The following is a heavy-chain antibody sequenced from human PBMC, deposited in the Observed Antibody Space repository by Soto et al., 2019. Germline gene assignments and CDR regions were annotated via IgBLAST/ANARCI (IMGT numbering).Heavy chain of an antibody. CDR2: IYTSGST. CDR1: GGSISSYY. V-gene: IGHV4-4*07. CDR3: ARTVSAAGTLFPDP. Sequence: SETLSLTCTVSGGSISSYYWSWIRQPAGKGLEWIGRIYTSGSTNYNPSLKSRVTISVDTSKNQLSLKLSSVSAADTAVYYCARTVSAAGTLFPDPWGQGTLVTVSS. D-gene: IGHD6-13*01. J-gene: IGHJ5*02.